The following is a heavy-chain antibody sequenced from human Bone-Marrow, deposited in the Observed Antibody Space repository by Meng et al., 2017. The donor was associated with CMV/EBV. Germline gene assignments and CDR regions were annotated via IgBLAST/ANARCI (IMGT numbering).Heavy chain of an antibody. Sequence: TSYGISWVRQAPGQGLEWMGGISAYNGNTNYAQKLQGRVTMTTDTSTSTAYMELRSLRSDDTAVYYCARDVTYYYDSSGYYSQGFFDYWGQGTLVTVSS. CDR3: ARDVTYYYDSSGYYSQGFFDY. J-gene: IGHJ4*02. V-gene: IGHV1-18*01. D-gene: IGHD3-22*01. CDR2: ISAYNGNT. CDR1: TSYG.